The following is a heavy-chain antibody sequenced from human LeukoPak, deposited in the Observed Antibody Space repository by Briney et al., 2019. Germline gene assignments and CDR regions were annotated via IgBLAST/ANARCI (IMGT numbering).Heavy chain of an antibody. V-gene: IGHV4-4*02. J-gene: IGHJ4*02. D-gene: IGHD2-2*01. CDR1: GGSISSSNW. CDR3: ARVKQPPFLVPAATSGVFDY. CDR2: IYHSGST. Sequence: PSETLSLTCAVSGGSISSSNWWRWVRQPPRKGLEWIGEIYHSGSTNYNPSLKGRVTISVDKSKNQFSLKLSSVTAADTAVYYCARVKQPPFLVPAATSGVFDYWGQGTLVTVSS.